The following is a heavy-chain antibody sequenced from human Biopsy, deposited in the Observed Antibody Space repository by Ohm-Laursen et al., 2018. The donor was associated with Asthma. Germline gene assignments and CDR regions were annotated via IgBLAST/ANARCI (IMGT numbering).Heavy chain of an antibody. CDR2: ISYDGSNK. CDR1: GFTFSTYA. J-gene: IGHJ4*02. Sequence: SLRLSCSASGFTFSTYAMHWVRQAPGKGLEGVAVISYDGSNKYYADSVKGRFTISRDNSKNTLYLQMNSLRGDDTAVYYCARDMNRDGWYFDYWGQGTLVTVSS. CDR3: ARDMNRDGWYFDY. D-gene: IGHD5-24*01. V-gene: IGHV3-30-3*01.